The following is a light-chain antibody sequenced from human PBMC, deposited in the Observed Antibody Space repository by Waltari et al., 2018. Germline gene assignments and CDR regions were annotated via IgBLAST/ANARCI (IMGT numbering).Light chain of an antibody. CDR2: VNSDGSH. V-gene: IGLV4-69*01. J-gene: IGLJ3*02. CDR1: SGHSSNV. Sequence: QLVVTQSPSASAPLGASVKLTCTLSSGHSSNVIAWLQQRPEKGPRYLMKVNSDGSHSKGDESPDRFSGSSSGAELYLTISSLQSDDEADYYCETGGHGTWVFGGGTKLTVL. CDR3: ETGGHGTWV.